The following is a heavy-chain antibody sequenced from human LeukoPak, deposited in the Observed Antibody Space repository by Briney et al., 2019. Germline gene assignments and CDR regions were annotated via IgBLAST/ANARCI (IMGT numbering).Heavy chain of an antibody. V-gene: IGHV4-4*02. D-gene: IGHD2-2*01. CDR1: GDSISSSNW. CDR3: ARIYCSSTSCHYSDY. CDR2: IYHSGST. Sequence: SGILSLTCAVSGDSISSSNWWSWVRQPPGKGLEWIEEIYHSGSTNYNPSLKSRVSISLDKSKNQFSLKLTSVTAADTAVYYCARIYCSSTSCHYSDYWGQGTLVTVSS. J-gene: IGHJ4*02.